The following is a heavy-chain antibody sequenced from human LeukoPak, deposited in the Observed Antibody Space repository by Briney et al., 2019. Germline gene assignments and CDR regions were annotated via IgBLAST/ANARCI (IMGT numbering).Heavy chain of an antibody. J-gene: IGHJ4*02. V-gene: IGHV4-61*02. CDR2: VYISGST. CDR3: ARDEAESGYIHY. D-gene: IGHD3-22*01. CDR1: GASISSGNYY. Sequence: PSETLSLTCTVSGASISSGNYYWNWMRQPAGKGLEWIGRVYISGSTNYNPSLKGRVTISVDTSKNQFSLRLKSVTAADTAVYYCARDEAESGYIHYWGQGALITVSS.